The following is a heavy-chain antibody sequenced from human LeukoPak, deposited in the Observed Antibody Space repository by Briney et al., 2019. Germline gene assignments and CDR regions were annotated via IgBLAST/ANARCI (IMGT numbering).Heavy chain of an antibody. CDR3: ARDPLVLAHYFDY. CDR2: ISSSSTVV. D-gene: IGHD6-13*01. J-gene: IGHJ4*02. Sequence: GGSLRLSCAASGFTFSSYSMNWVRQAPGKGLEWVSYISSSSTVVYYADSVKGRFTISRDNAKNSLYLQMNSLRDEDTAVYYCARDPLVLAHYFDYWGQGTLVTVSS. CDR1: GFTFSSYS. V-gene: IGHV3-48*02.